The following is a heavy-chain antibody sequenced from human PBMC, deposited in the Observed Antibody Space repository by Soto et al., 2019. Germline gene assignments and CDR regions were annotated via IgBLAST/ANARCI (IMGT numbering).Heavy chain of an antibody. CDR2: ISAYNGNT. D-gene: IGHD2-2*01. Sequence: ASVKVSCKASGYTFTSYGISWVRQAPGQGLEWMGWISAYNGNTNYAQKLQGRVTMTTDTSTSTAYMELRSLRSDDTAVYYCARVFEEYCSSTSCYFLEYYYMDVWGKGTTVTVS. CDR3: ARVFEEYCSSTSCYFLEYYYMDV. V-gene: IGHV1-18*01. J-gene: IGHJ6*03. CDR1: GYTFTSYG.